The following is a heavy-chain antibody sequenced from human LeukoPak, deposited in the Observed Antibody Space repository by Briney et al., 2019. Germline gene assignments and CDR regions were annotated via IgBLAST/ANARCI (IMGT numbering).Heavy chain of an antibody. CDR1: GDSVSSGY. Sequence: SETLFLRCNVSGDSVSSGYWSWIRQSPGKGLEWIGFIQDSGITDYNPSLKSRLLISVDTSKNLFSLTLRSVTAADKAVYYCAGRGHRYSRDWGQGILVTVSS. D-gene: IGHD2-15*01. CDR3: AGRGHRYSRD. CDR2: IQDSGIT. V-gene: IGHV4-4*09. J-gene: IGHJ1*01.